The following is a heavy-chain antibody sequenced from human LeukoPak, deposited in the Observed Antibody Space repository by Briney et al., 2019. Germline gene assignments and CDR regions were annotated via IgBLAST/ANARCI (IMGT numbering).Heavy chain of an antibody. CDR3: ARGRGYSSSSDWGDY. D-gene: IGHD6-13*01. CDR1: GFTFSSYA. V-gene: IGHV3-30-3*01. CDR2: ISYDGSNK. Sequence: GGSLRLSCAASGFTFSSYAMHWVRQAPGKGLEWVAVISYDGSNKYYADSVKGRFTISRDNSKNTPYLQMNSLRAEDTAVYYCARGRGYSSSSDWGDYWGQGTLVTVSS. J-gene: IGHJ4*02.